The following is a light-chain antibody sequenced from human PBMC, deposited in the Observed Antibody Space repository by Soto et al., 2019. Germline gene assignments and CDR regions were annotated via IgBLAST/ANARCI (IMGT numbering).Light chain of an antibody. CDR2: KAS. Sequence: DIQMTQSPSTLSASVGDRVTITCRASQSVSSWLAWYQQKPGKAPKLLLYKASSLERGVPSRFSGSGAGTEFTLTISSLQPDDFATYYCQQYNVYSWTFGQGTEVVIK. J-gene: IGKJ1*01. V-gene: IGKV1-5*03. CDR3: QQYNVYSWT. CDR1: QSVSSW.